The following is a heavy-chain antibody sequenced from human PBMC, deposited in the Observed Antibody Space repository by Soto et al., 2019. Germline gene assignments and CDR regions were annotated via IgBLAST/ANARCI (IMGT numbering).Heavy chain of an antibody. V-gene: IGHV4-39*01. Sequence: KASETLSLTCTVSGGSTSSSSYYWGWIRQPPGKGLEWIGSIYYSGSTYYNPSLKSRVTISVDTSKNQFSLKLSSVTAADTAVYYCGTIFGVVTEFDYWGQGTLVTVSS. CDR3: GTIFGVVTEFDY. CDR2: IYYSGST. D-gene: IGHD3-3*01. CDR1: GGSTSSSSYY. J-gene: IGHJ4*02.